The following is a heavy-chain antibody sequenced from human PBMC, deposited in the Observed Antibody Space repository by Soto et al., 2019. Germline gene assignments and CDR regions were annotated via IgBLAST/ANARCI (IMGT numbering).Heavy chain of an antibody. D-gene: IGHD3-22*01. CDR3: ARRAPPNSSGLIKGYYFDY. CDR2: IYYSGST. V-gene: IGHV4-39*01. Sequence: QLQLQESGPGLVKPSETLSLTCTVSGGSISSSSYYWGWIRQPPGKGLEWIGSIYYSGSTYYNPSLKSRVTISVDTSKNQFSLKLSSVTAADTAVYYCARRAPPNSSGLIKGYYFDYWGQGTLVTVSS. J-gene: IGHJ4*02. CDR1: GGSISSSSYY.